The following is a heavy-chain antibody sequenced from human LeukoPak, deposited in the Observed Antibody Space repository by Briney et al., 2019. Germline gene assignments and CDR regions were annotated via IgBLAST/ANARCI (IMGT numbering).Heavy chain of an antibody. CDR3: ARDSVGAADY. D-gene: IGHD2-15*01. V-gene: IGHV3-30-3*01. J-gene: IGHJ4*02. Sequence: PGGSLRLSCAASGFTFSSYAMHWVRQAPGKGLEWVAVISYDGSNKYYADSVKGRFTISRDNSKNTLYLQMNRLRAEDTAVYYCARDSVGAADYWGQGTLVTVSS. CDR2: ISYDGSNK. CDR1: GFTFSSYA.